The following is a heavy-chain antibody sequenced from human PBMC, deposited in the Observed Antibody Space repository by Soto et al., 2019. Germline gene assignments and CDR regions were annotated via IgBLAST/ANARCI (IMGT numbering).Heavy chain of an antibody. D-gene: IGHD3-22*01. CDR2: IYYTGNN. J-gene: IGHJ4*02. V-gene: IGHV4-30-4*01. Sequence: PSETLSLTCTVSGDSISSPHYYWTWIRQPPGKGLEWVGYIYYTGNNFYNTALKSRVAMSVDPSTNQFSLKLASVTDADTAVYFCAREPKQNYDSSPWNGGFDSWGPGTLVTVSS. CDR3: AREPKQNYDSSPWNGGFDS. CDR1: GDSISSPHYY.